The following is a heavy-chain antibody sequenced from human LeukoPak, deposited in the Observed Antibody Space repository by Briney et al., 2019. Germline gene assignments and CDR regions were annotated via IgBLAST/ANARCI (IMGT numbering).Heavy chain of an antibody. J-gene: IGHJ4*02. CDR1: GGSFSGYY. V-gene: IGHV4-34*01. CDR3: ARGYPTYGSGSYFFDY. Sequence: SETLSLTCAVYGGSFSGYYWSWIRQPPGKGLEWIGEINHSGSTNYNPSLKSRVTISVDTSKNQFSLKLGSVTAADTAVYYCARGYPTYGSGSYFFDYWGQGTLVTVSS. D-gene: IGHD3-10*01. CDR2: INHSGST.